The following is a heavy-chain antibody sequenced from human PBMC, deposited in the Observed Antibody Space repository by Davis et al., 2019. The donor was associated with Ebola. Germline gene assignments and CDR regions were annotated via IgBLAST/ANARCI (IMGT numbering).Heavy chain of an antibody. V-gene: IGHV4-39*01. CDR1: GGSISRTTYY. CDR3: ARFERDYGDYYFDY. Sequence: GSLRLTCIVSGGSISRTTYYWGWIRQPPGKGLEWIGTIYYSGSSYYNPSLKSRVTMSMDTSKNQFSLKLSSVTAADTAVYYCARFERDYGDYYFDYWGQGTLVTVSS. CDR2: IYYSGSS. D-gene: IGHD4-17*01. J-gene: IGHJ4*02.